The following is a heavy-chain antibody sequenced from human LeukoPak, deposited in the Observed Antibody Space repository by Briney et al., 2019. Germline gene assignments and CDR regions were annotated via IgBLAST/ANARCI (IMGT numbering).Heavy chain of an antibody. CDR1: GFTFSRYW. D-gene: IGHD3-9*01. CDR3: AKALRYFDLPFDY. V-gene: IGHV3-74*01. Sequence: GGSLRLSCAASGFTFSRYWMHWVRQAPGKGLVWVSRINSDGSSTTYADSVKGRFTISRDNAKNTLYLQMNSLRAEDTALYYCAKALRYFDLPFDYWGQGTLVTVSS. J-gene: IGHJ4*02. CDR2: INSDGSST.